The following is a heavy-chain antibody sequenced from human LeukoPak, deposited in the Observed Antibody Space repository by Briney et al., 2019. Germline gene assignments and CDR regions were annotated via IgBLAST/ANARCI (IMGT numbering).Heavy chain of an antibody. D-gene: IGHD2-15*01. V-gene: IGHV4-59*01. CDR1: GGSISSYY. J-gene: IGHJ4*02. CDR3: ARDISCSGGSCRDY. CDR2: IYYSGST. Sequence: SETLSLTCTVCGGSISSYYWSWIRQPPGKGLEWIGYIYYSGSTNYNPSLKSRVTISVDTSKNQFSLKLSSVTAADTAVYYCARDISCSGGSCRDYWGQGTLVTVSS.